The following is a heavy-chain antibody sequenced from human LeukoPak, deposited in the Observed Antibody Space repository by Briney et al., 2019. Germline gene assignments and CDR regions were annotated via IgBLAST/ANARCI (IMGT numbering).Heavy chain of an antibody. J-gene: IGHJ6*02. Sequence: GGSLRLSCAASGLPLSSYAMHWVRQAWGKGLEWVAVLSYDGSSKYYADSVKGRFTISRDNSKNTLYLQMNSLRAEDTAVYYCARDRPGQQTYYDFWSGYYKYYYYDMDVWGQGTTVTVSS. CDR1: GLPLSSYA. D-gene: IGHD3-3*01. CDR2: LSYDGSSK. CDR3: ARDRPGQQTYYDFWSGYYKYYYYDMDV. V-gene: IGHV3-30-3*01.